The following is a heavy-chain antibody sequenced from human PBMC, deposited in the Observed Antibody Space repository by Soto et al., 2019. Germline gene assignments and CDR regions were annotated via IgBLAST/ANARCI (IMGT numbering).Heavy chain of an antibody. V-gene: IGHV1-69*08. CDR2: IIPILGIA. CDR3: ARDGGMRGMDV. D-gene: IGHD1-1*01. CDR1: GGTFSSYT. J-gene: IGHJ6*02. Sequence: QVQLVQSGAEVKKPGSSVKVSCKASGGTFSSYTISWVRQAPGQGLEWMGRIIPILGIANYAQKFQGRVTITADKSTSTDYMELSSLRSEDTAVYYCARDGGMRGMDVWGQGTTVTVSS.